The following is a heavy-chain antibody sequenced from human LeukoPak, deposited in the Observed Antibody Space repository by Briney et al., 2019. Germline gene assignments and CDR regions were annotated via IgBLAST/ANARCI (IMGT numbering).Heavy chain of an antibody. CDR3: AGHLPDDYSLDS. CDR2: INPNSGGT. J-gene: IGHJ4*02. D-gene: IGHD4-11*01. V-gene: IGHV1-2*02. CDR1: GYTFTGYY. Sequence: ASVKVSCKASGYTFTGYYMHWVRQAPGQGLEWMGWINPNSGGTNYAQKFQGRVTMTRDTSISTAYMELSRLRSDDTAVYYCAGHLPDDYSLDSWGQGTLVTVSS.